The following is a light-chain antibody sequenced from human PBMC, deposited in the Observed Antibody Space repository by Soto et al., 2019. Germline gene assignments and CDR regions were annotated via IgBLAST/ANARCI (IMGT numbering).Light chain of an antibody. Sequence: QSALSQPASVSGSPGQSITISCTGTSSDVGGFEYVSWYQHQPGKAPKLRIYDVTKRPSGVSNRFSGSKSGNTASLTISWIQAEDEGDYYCGSITRSSTAVFGTGNQLTVL. V-gene: IGLV2-14*01. CDR3: GSITRSSTAV. CDR1: SSDVGGFEY. J-gene: IGLJ7*01. CDR2: DVT.